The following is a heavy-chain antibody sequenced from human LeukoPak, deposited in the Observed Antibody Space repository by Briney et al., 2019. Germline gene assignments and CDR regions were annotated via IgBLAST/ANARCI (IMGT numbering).Heavy chain of an antibody. J-gene: IGHJ5*02. CDR2: ISAYNGNT. D-gene: IGHD3-22*01. CDR3: AIEGRYYDSSGYYRNWFDP. V-gene: IGHV1-18*01. Sequence: GASVKVSCKASGYTFTSYGISWVRQAPGQGLEWMGWISAYNGNTNYAQKLQGRVTMTTDTSTSTAYMELRSLRSDDTAVYYCAIEGRYYDSSGYYRNWFDPWGQGTLVTVSS. CDR1: GYTFTSYG.